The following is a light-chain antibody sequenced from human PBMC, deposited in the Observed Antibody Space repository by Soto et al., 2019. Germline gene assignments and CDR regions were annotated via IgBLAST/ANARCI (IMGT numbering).Light chain of an antibody. CDR3: CSYAGSYTYV. CDR1: SSDVGSYNL. J-gene: IGLJ1*01. Sequence: QSVLTQPASVSASPGQSFTIFCTGTSSDVGSYNLVSWYQQHPGKAPKLMIYEVFKRPSGVFHRFSGSKSGNTASLTISGLQAEDEADYYCCSYAGSYTYVFGTGTKVTVL. V-gene: IGLV2-23*02. CDR2: EVF.